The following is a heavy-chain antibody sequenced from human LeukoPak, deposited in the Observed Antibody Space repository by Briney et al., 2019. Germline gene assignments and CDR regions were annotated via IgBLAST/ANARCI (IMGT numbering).Heavy chain of an antibody. Sequence: SETLSLTCTVSGDSISSYYWSWIRQPPGKGLEWIGYIYTSGGTNYIPSLKSRVTISVDASKNQFSLKLTSVTAADTAVYYCAKEGAESFPDAFDIWGQGTMITVSS. J-gene: IGHJ3*02. CDR2: IYTSGGT. CDR3: AKEGAESFPDAFDI. V-gene: IGHV4-59*01. D-gene: IGHD3-10*01. CDR1: GDSISSYY.